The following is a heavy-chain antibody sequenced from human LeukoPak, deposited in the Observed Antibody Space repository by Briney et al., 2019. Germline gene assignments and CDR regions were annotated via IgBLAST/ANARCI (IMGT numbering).Heavy chain of an antibody. CDR1: GSTFSSYA. J-gene: IGHJ4*02. CDR3: ARDSIVGAT. Sequence: GGSLRLSCAASGSTFSSYAMHWVRPAPCKGLEGVAVISYDGSNKYYADSVKDRFTISRDNSKNTLYLQMNSLRAEDTAVYYCARDSIVGATWGQGTLVTVSS. D-gene: IGHD1-26*01. V-gene: IGHV3-30-3*01. CDR2: ISYDGSNK.